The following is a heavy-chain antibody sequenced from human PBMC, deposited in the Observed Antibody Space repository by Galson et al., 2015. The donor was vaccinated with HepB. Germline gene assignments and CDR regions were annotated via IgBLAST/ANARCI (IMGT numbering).Heavy chain of an antibody. V-gene: IGHV1-58*02. D-gene: IGHD5-24*01. CDR3: AADLATIDAFDI. CDR1: GFTFTSSA. Sequence: SVKVSCKASGFTFTSSAMQWVRQARGQRLEWIGWIVVGSGNTNYAQKVQERVTITRDMSTSTAYMELSSLRSEDTAVYYCAADLATIDAFDIWGQGTMVTVSS. CDR2: IVVGSGNT. J-gene: IGHJ3*02.